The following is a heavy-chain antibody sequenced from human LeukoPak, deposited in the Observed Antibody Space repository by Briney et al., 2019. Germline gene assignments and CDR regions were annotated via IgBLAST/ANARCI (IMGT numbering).Heavy chain of an antibody. CDR2: IRSKAYGGTT. J-gene: IGHJ4*02. V-gene: IGHV3-49*04. CDR3: TRDTLYGHFDY. Sequence: GGSLRLACTASAFTFGDYAMDWVRQAPAKGLEWVGFIRSKAYGGTTEYAASVKGRFTISRDDSKSIAYLQMNSLKTEDTAVYYCTRDTLYGHFDYWGQGTLVTVSS. CDR1: AFTFGDYA. D-gene: IGHD2-2*02.